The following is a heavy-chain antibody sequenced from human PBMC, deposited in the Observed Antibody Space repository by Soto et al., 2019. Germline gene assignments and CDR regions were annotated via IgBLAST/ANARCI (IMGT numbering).Heavy chain of an antibody. V-gene: IGHV3-30*18. CDR2: ISYDGSNK. CDR3: AKGILRVIAAARFDY. Sequence: PGGSLRLSCAASGFTFSSYGMHWVRQAPGKGLEWVAVISYDGSNKYYADSVKGRFTISRDNSKNTLYLQMNSLRAEDTAVYYCAKGILRVIAAARFDYWGQGTLVTVSS. J-gene: IGHJ4*02. D-gene: IGHD6-13*01. CDR1: GFTFSSYG.